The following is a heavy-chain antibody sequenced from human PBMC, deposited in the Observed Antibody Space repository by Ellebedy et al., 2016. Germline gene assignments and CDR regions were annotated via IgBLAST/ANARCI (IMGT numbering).Heavy chain of an antibody. CDR1: GYGFTRYW. Sequence: GESLKISXKASGYGFTRYWIGWVRQMAGKGLEWMGIIYPGDSDTRYSPSFQGQVTISADKSISTAYLQWSSLKASDTAMYYCARQEGKWLAPGYYYGMDVWGQGTTVTVSS. J-gene: IGHJ6*02. V-gene: IGHV5-51*01. CDR2: IYPGDSDT. CDR3: ARQEGKWLAPGYYYGMDV. D-gene: IGHD6-19*01.